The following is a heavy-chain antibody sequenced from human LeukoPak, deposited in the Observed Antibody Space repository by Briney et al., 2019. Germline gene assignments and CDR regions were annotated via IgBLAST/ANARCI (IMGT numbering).Heavy chain of an antibody. J-gene: IGHJ3*02. CDR2: VYYTGSS. Sequence: SETLSLTCSVSGGSVRNYYWNWIRQPPGKGLEWIGYVYYTGSSNSDPSLKSRVTMFADTSKNQLSLRLSSVSALDTAVYYCARGAYASAWYAFDIWGPGTGVSVTS. V-gene: IGHV4-59*02. D-gene: IGHD6-19*01. CDR1: GGSVRNYY. CDR3: ARGAYASAWYAFDI.